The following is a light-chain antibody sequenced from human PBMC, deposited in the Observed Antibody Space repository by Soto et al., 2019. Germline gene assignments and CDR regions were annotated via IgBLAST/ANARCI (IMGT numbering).Light chain of an antibody. V-gene: IGLV2-14*03. CDR2: GVT. J-gene: IGLJ1*01. CDR1: SSDIGGHDD. Sequence: QSALTQPASVSGSPGQSITISCTGSSSDIGGHDDVSWYQQHPGKVPKLLIYGVTDRPSGVSNRFSGSKSGNVASLTISGLQAEGEADYYCCSYTSDLTPYVFGTGTKVTVL. CDR3: CSYTSDLTPYV.